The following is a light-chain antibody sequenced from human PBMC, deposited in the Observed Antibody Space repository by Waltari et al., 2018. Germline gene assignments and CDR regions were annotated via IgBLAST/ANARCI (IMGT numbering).Light chain of an antibody. Sequence: SYVVTQSPSVSVAPGETARITCGGANSGSKSVHWYQQRPGQAPGLVISYDSDRPSGIPERFSGSNSGNTATLTISWVEAEDEADYYCLVWHSTIDHQGVFGGGTKLTVL. CDR3: LVWHSTIDHQGV. V-gene: IGLV3-21*04. J-gene: IGLJ2*01. CDR2: YDS. CDR1: NSGSKS.